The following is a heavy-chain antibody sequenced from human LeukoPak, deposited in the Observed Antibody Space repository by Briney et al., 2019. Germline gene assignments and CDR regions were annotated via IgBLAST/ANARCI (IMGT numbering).Heavy chain of an antibody. J-gene: IGHJ6*03. CDR2: VHSIGTT. CDR1: GFTVSSYY. V-gene: IGHV3-53*01. Sequence: GGSLRLSCAASGFTVSSYYMSWVRQAPGKGLEWVSVVHSIGTTSYADSVKGRFTISRDNSKNTLYLQMNSLRAEDTAIYYCAKALNSGYEFFYYYYYYYMDVWGKGTTVTVSS. CDR3: AKALNSGYEFFYYYYYYYMDV. D-gene: IGHD5-12*01.